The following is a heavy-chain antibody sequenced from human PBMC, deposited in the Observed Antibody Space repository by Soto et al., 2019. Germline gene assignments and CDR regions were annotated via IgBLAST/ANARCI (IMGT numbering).Heavy chain of an antibody. Sequence: QLVESGGGLVQPGGSLRLSCAASGFTFSDYPMNWVRQAPGKGLAWVSSIRTISSAIYFADSVRGRFTISRDNARNSLYLQMTSLRDEDTAVYYCARETPSFDSWGQGTLVTVSS. CDR1: GFTFSDYP. V-gene: IGHV3-48*02. CDR2: IRTISSAI. CDR3: ARETPSFDS. J-gene: IGHJ4*02. D-gene: IGHD2-15*01.